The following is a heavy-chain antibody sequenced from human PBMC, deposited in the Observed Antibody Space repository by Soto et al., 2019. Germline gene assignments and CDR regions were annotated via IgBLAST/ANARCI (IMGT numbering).Heavy chain of an antibody. Sequence: QVQLVQSGAEVKKPGASVKVTCKASGYIITSYAISWVRQAPGQGLEWMGWITAYNGNTNYAQKLQGRVAMTTDTSTSTAYMELRSLRYDDTAVYYCARGGVGSTSAWFDPWGQGTLVTVSS. CDR2: ITAYNGNT. J-gene: IGHJ5*02. V-gene: IGHV1-18*04. CDR1: GYIITSYA. D-gene: IGHD1-26*01. CDR3: ARGGVGSTSAWFDP.